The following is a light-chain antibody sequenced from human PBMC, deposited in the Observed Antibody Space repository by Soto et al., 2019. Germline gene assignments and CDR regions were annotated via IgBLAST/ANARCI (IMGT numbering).Light chain of an antibody. CDR2: DVS. V-gene: IGLV2-18*02. J-gene: IGLJ1*01. CDR1: GSDIGTYNR. CDR3: SSYTSSSSYV. Sequence: QSVLTQPPSVSGSPVRSVAISCTGTGSDIGTYNRVSWYQQPPGTAPKLMIYDVSDRPSGVPDRFSGSKSGNTASLTISGLQAEDEADYYCSSYTSSSSYVFGTGTKVTVL.